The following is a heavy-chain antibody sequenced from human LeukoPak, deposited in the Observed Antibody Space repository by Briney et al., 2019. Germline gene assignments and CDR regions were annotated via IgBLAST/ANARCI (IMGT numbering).Heavy chain of an antibody. CDR2: IRSKAYGGTT. J-gene: IGHJ4*02. CDR3: SRTYSSGGRGLDY. V-gene: IGHV3-49*04. CDR1: GFTFTDYS. Sequence: GGSLRLSCVASGFTFTDYSMSWVRQAPGKGLEWVGFIRSKAYGGTTEYAASVKGRFTISRDDSKGIAYLQMNSLKTEDTAVYYCSRTYSSGGRGLDYWGQGTLVTVSS. D-gene: IGHD6-19*01.